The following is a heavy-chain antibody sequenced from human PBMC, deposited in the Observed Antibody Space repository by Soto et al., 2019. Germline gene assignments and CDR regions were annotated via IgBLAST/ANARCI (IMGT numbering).Heavy chain of an antibody. J-gene: IGHJ4*02. CDR2: ISYDGSNK. CDR3: AKGQAYYYDSSGYTPWDY. CDR1: GFTFSSYG. D-gene: IGHD3-22*01. Sequence: QVQLVESGGGVVQPGRSLRLSCAASGFTFSSYGMHWVRQAPGKGLEWVAVISYDGSNKYYADSVKGRFTISRDNSKNTLYLQMNSLRAEDTAVYYCAKGQAYYYDSSGYTPWDYWGQGTLVTVSS. V-gene: IGHV3-30*18.